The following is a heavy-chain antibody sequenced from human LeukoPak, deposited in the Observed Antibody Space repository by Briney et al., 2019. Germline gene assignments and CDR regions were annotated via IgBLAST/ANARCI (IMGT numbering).Heavy chain of an antibody. D-gene: IGHD5-18*01. V-gene: IGHV1-69*05. CDR1: GGTFSSYA. Sequence: AASVKVSCKASGGTFSSYAISWVRQAPGQGLEWMGRIIPIFGTANYAQKFQGRVTITTDESTSTAYMELSSLRSEDTAVYYCARDRWGYSYEYYFDYWGQGTLVTVS. J-gene: IGHJ4*02. CDR3: ARDRWGYSYEYYFDY. CDR2: IIPIFGTA.